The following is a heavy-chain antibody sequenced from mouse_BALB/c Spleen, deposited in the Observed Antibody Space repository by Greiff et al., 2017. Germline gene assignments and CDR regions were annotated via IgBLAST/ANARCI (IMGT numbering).Heavy chain of an antibody. CDR1: GFSLTSYG. J-gene: IGHJ4*01. V-gene: IGHV2-9*02. CDR2: IWAGGST. D-gene: IGHD2-3*01. CDR3: ARVGDGYSHYYAMDY. Sequence: VQLQESGPGLLAPSQSLSITCTVSGFSLTSYGVHWVRQPPGKGLEWLGVIWAGGSTNYNSALMSRLSISKDNSKSQVFLKMNSLQTDDTAMYYCARVGDGYSHYYAMDYWGQGTSVTVSS.